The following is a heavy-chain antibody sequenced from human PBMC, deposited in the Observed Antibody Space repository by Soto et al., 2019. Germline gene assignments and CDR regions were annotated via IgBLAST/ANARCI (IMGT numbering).Heavy chain of an antibody. CDR1: GDSIGSRSYY. D-gene: IGHD2-21*02. CDR3: ARQRTSVVTQAYFDV. Sequence: PSETLSLTCTVTGDSIGSRSYYWGWIRQPPGKGLEWIGSIYYSGSTYNNPSLRSRVSMSIDTSKDQFSLKLKSVTAADTALYFCARQRTSVVTQAYFDVWG. V-gene: IGHV4-39*01. J-gene: IGHJ4*01. CDR2: IYYSGST.